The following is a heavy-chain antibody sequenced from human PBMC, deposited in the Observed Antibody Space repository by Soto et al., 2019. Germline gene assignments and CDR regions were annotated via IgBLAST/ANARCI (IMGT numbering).Heavy chain of an antibody. V-gene: IGHV5-10-1*01. CDR2: IDPSDSYT. CDR3: ARQAIFGVIIIAFDI. J-gene: IGHJ3*02. Sequence: GESLKISCKGSGYSFSSYWITWVRQMPGKGLEWMGRIDPSDSYTNYSPSFQGHVTISADKSISTAYLQWSSLKASDTAMYYCARQAIFGVIIIAFDIWGQGTMVTVSS. D-gene: IGHD3-3*01. CDR1: GYSFSSYW.